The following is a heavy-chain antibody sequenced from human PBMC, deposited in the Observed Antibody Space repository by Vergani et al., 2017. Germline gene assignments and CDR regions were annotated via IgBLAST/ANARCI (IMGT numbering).Heavy chain of an antibody. J-gene: IGHJ4*02. V-gene: IGHV4-39*07. Sequence: QLQLQESGPGLVKPSETLSLTCTVSGGSISSSSYYWGWIRQPPGKGLEWIGSIYYSGSTNYNPSLKSRVTISVDTSKNQFSLKLSSVTAADTAVYYCARVGYNWNYVADYWGQGTLVTVSS. D-gene: IGHD1-7*01. CDR2: IYYSGST. CDR1: GGSISSSSYY. CDR3: ARVGYNWNYVADY.